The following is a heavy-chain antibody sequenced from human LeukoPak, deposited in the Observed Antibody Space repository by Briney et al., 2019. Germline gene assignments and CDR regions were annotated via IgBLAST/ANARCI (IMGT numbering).Heavy chain of an antibody. Sequence: SETLSLACTVSGGSISSYYWSWIRQPPGKGLEWIGYIYYSGSTNYNPSLKSRVTISVDTSKNQFSLKLSSVTAADTAVYYCARVGSGSSGFYYYYYGMDVWGKGTTVTVSS. CDR2: IYYSGST. J-gene: IGHJ6*04. V-gene: IGHV4-59*01. D-gene: IGHD6-19*01. CDR3: ARVGSGSSGFYYYYYGMDV. CDR1: GGSISSYY.